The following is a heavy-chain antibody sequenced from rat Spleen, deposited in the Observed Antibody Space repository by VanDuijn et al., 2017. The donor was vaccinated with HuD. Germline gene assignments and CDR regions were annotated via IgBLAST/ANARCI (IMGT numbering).Heavy chain of an antibody. CDR3: TVGATEGRRLDY. CDR1: GYDCNSNG. J-gene: IGHJ2*01. Sequence: EVQLVXXGGGLVXXXGSXXXSWACSGYDCNSNGMSWGRQAPGKGLDLVADRSNKSYNYATYDADSVKDMFTNSRDDSQSMVYLQMDNLKTEDTALYYCTVGATEGRRLDYWGQGVMVT. CDR2: RSNKSYNYAT. D-gene: IGHD1-11*01. V-gene: IGHV10-10*01.